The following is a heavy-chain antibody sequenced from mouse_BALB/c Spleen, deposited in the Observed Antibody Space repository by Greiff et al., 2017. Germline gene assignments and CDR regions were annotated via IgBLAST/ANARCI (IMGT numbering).Heavy chain of an antibody. CDR3: ARSRDYGYAMDY. D-gene: IGHD1-1*02. CDR2: ISTYYGNT. V-gene: IGHV1-67*01. Sequence: QVQLQESGPELVRPGVSVKISCKGSSYTFTDYAMHWVKQSHAKSLEWIGVISTYYGNTNYNQKFKGKATMTVDKSSSTAYMELARLTSEDSAVYYWARSRDYGYAMDYWGQGTSVTVSS. J-gene: IGHJ4*01. CDR1: SYTFTDYA.